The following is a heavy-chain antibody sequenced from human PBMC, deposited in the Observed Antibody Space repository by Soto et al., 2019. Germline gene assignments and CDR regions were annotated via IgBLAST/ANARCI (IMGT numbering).Heavy chain of an antibody. V-gene: IGHV3-53*01. Sequence: EVQLVESGGGLIQPGGSLRLSCAASGFTVSSNYMSWVRQAPGKGLEWVSVIYSGGSTYYADSVKGRFTISRDNSKNTLYLQRNSLRAEDTAVYYCARDRARTGTERYYYYGMDVWGQGTTVTVSS. D-gene: IGHD1-1*01. CDR1: GFTVSSNY. CDR3: ARDRARTGTERYYYYGMDV. CDR2: IYSGGST. J-gene: IGHJ6*02.